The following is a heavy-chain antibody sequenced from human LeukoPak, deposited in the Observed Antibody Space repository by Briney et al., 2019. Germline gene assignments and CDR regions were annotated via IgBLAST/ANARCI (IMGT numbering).Heavy chain of an antibody. J-gene: IGHJ6*02. Sequence: GASVKVSCKASGGTFSSYAISWVRQAPGQGLEWMGRIIPILGIANYAQKFQGRVTITADKSTSTAYMELSSLRSEDTAVYFCARGMFDNSGHYYYFYYALDVWGQGTTVTVSS. CDR1: GGTFSSYA. CDR2: IIPILGIA. D-gene: IGHD3-22*01. V-gene: IGHV1-69*04. CDR3: ARGMFDNSGHYYYFYYALDV.